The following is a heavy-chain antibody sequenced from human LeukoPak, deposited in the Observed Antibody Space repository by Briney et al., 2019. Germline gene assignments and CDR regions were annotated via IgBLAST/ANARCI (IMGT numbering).Heavy chain of an antibody. V-gene: IGHV1-46*01. CDR3: AREMVLRFLEWSPEY. CDR1: GYTFTSYY. Sequence: GASVKVSCKASGYTFTSYYMHWVRQAPGQGLEWMGIINPSGGSTSYAQKFQGRVTMTRDTSTSTVYMELSSLRSEDTAVYYCAREMVLRFLEWSPEYWGQGTLVTVSS. CDR2: INPSGGST. J-gene: IGHJ4*02. D-gene: IGHD3-3*01.